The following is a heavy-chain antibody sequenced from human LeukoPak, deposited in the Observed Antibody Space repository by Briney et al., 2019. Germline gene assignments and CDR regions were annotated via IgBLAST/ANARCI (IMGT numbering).Heavy chain of an antibody. CDR1: GGSFSGYY. CDR2: INHSGST. Sequence: SETLSLTCAVYGGSFSGYYWSWFRQPPGKGLEWIGEINHSGSTNYNPSLKSRVTISVDTSKNQFSLKLSSVTAADTAVYYCARDATGTIDYWGQGTLVTDSS. V-gene: IGHV4-34*01. D-gene: IGHD1-1*01. CDR3: ARDATGTIDY. J-gene: IGHJ4*02.